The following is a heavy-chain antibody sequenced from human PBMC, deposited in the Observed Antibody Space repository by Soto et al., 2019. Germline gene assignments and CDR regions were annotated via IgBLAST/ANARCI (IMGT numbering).Heavy chain of an antibody. D-gene: IGHD5-18*01. V-gene: IGHV5-10-1*01. CDR3: ARLGDTALYYYYGMDV. CDR2: IDPSDSYT. Sequence: GESLKISCKGSGYSFTSYWISWVRQMPGKGLEWMGRIDPSDSYTNYSPSFQGHVTISADKSISTAYLQWSSLKASDTAMYYCARLGDTALYYYYGMDVWGQGTTVTVSS. CDR1: GYSFTSYW. J-gene: IGHJ6*02.